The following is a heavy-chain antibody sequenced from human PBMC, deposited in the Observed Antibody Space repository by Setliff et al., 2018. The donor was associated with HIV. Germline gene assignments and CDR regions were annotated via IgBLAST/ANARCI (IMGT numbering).Heavy chain of an antibody. CDR1: GFSITTYW. D-gene: IGHD5-12*01. Sequence: GGSLRLSCAASGFSITTYWMHWVRQVPGKGLVWVSRINDGSSKTYADSVKDRFTISRDNAKNILYLQMNTLRAEDTGVYYCHSGYDTEEQSYFDYWGQGTLVTVSS. V-gene: IGHV3-74*01. CDR2: INDGSSK. J-gene: IGHJ4*02. CDR3: HSGYDTEEQSYFDY.